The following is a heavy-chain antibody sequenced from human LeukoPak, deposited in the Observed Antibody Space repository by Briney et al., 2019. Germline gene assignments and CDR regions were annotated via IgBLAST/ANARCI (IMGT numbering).Heavy chain of an antibody. Sequence: GGSLRLSCAASGFTFSSYGMHWVRQAPGKGLEWVAVIIYDGSNKYYTDSAKGRFTISRDNSKNTLYLQMNSLRAEDTAVYYCAKDQLGRVVVTDFDYWGQGTLVTVSS. CDR1: GFTFSSYG. CDR3: AKDQLGRVVVTDFDY. D-gene: IGHD3-22*01. J-gene: IGHJ4*02. CDR2: IIYDGSNK. V-gene: IGHV3-30*18.